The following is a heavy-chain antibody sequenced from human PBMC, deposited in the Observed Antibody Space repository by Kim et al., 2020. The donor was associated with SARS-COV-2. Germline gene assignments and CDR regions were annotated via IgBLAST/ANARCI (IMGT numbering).Heavy chain of an antibody. CDR1: GGSISSGGYY. J-gene: IGHJ4*02. Sequence: SETLSLTCTVSGGSISSGGYYWSWIRQHPGKGLEWIGYIYYSGSTYYNPSLKSRVTISVDTSKNQFSLKLSSVTAADTAVYYCARGNTVGVFLWGQGTLVTVSS. CDR3: ARGNTVGVFL. D-gene: IGHD4-17*01. CDR2: IYYSGST. V-gene: IGHV4-31*03.